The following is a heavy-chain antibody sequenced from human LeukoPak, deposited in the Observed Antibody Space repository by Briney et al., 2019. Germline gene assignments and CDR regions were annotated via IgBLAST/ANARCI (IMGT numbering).Heavy chain of an antibody. V-gene: IGHV3-21*01. J-gene: IGHJ4*02. CDR3: ASSYYDGSGSYYTSDY. CDR1: GLTFSSYS. CDR2: ISNSSSYI. Sequence: GGPLRLSCAPSGLTFSSYSINGLRQPPAKGLEGVSSISNSSSYIYYTASVKGRFTISRDKAKNPLYLKMNSLSAEDTAVYYCASSYYDGSGSYYTSDYWGQGTLVTVSS. D-gene: IGHD3-10*01.